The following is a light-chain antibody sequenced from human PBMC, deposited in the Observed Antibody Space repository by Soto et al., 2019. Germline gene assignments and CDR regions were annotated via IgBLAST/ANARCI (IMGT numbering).Light chain of an antibody. J-gene: IGKJ2*01. Sequence: EFVLTQSPATLSLSPGDTATLSCRASQSVSSYSAWYQQKPGQAPRLLIYDTSNRATGIPARFSGSGSGTDFTLTISGLKPEDFAVYYCQQHYNWQYTFGQGTRLEIK. CDR1: QSVSSY. V-gene: IGKV3-11*01. CDR2: DTS. CDR3: QQHYNWQYT.